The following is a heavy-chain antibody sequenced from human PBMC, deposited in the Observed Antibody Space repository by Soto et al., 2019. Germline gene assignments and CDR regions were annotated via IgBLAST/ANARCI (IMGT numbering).Heavy chain of an antibody. J-gene: IGHJ6*02. CDR1: GFTFSGYS. D-gene: IGHD3-9*01. V-gene: IGHV3-48*02. CDR2: ISTRSSSI. Sequence: GGSLRLSCAASGFTFSGYSMNWVRQAPGKGLEWVSFISTRSSSIYYADSVKGRFTISRDDAKNSLFLQMNSLRDDDKAVYYCARALYSRSFEPRGLVVLGPGT. CDR3: ARALYSRSFEPRGLVV.